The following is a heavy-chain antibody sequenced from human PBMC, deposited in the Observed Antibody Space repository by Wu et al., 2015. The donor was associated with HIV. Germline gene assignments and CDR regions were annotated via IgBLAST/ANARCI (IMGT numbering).Heavy chain of an antibody. J-gene: IGHJ3*02. V-gene: IGHV1-2*02. CDR2: INPNSGGT. D-gene: IGHD3-22*01. CDR3: AREPSNYDSSGYHDAFDI. CDR1: GYTFIDYY. Sequence: QVQLVQSGAEVKKPGASVQVSCKTSGYTFIDYYMHWVRQAPGQGLEWVGWINPNSGGTNYAQKFQGRVTMTRDTSISTAYMELSRLTSDDTAVYYCAREPSNYDSSGYHDAFDIWGQGTSGHRLF.